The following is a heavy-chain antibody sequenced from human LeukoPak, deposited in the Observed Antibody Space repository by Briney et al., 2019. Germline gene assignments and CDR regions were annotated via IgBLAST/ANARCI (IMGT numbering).Heavy chain of an antibody. V-gene: IGHV4-59*08. CDR2: IYYSGST. D-gene: IGHD3-3*01. CDR3: ARLYYDFWSPPGDY. Sequence: PSETLSLTCTVSGGSISSYYWSWIRQPPGKGLEWIGYIYYSGSTNYNPSLKTRVTISGDTSKNQFSLKLSSVTAADTAVYYCARLYYDFWSPPGDYWGQGTLVTVSS. J-gene: IGHJ4*02. CDR1: GGSISSYY.